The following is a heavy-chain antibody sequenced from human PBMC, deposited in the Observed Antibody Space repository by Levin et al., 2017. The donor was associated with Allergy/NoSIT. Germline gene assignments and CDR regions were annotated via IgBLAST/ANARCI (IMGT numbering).Heavy chain of an antibody. J-gene: IGHJ6*03. V-gene: IGHV4-39*01. CDR3: VRLPKPRVGGTSYYYYLDV. CDR2: IYYGAST. D-gene: IGHD3-3*01. Sequence: PGGSLRLSCTVSGGSISSANHYWGWIRQPPGKGLEWIGGIYYGASTYYNPSLKGRVTLSVDTSKNQFALKVTTVTAADAAVYYCVRLPKPRVGGTSYYYYLDVWGKGTTVTVAS. CDR1: GGSISSANHY.